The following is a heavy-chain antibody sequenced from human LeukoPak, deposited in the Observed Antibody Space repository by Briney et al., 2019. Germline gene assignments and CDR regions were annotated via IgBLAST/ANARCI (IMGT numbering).Heavy chain of an antibody. CDR1: GFTFSSYS. D-gene: IGHD5-18*01. Sequence: GGSLRLSCAASGFTFSSYSMNWVRQAPGKGLEWVSSISSSSSYIYYADSVKGRFTISRDSAESRLYLQMNSLRTEDTAVYYCARGEYSFGYNYYYVDVWGKGTTVTVSS. CDR3: ARGEYSFGYNYYYVDV. CDR2: ISSSSSYI. J-gene: IGHJ6*03. V-gene: IGHV3-21*01.